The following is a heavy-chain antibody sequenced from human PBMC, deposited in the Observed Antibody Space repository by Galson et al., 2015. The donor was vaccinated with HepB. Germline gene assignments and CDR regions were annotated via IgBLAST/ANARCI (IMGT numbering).Heavy chain of an antibody. CDR3: TRLKEMPTVENAFDI. CDR2: IRSKANSYAT. CDR1: GFIFSDSG. J-gene: IGHJ3*02. V-gene: IGHV3-73*01. Sequence: SLRLSCAASGFIFSDSGIHWVRQASGQGLAWVGRIRSKANSYATASAASVKGRFTISRDDSENRAYLQMNSLKTEDTAVYYCTRLKEMPTVENAFDIWGQGTMVTVSS. D-gene: IGHD5-24*01.